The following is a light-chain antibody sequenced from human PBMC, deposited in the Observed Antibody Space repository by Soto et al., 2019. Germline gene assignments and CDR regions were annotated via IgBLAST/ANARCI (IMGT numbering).Light chain of an antibody. CDR2: DGS. Sequence: LTQPPSVSVAPGQTARIPCAGDNIGSKSVYWYQQKPGQAPVVVVYDGSDRPSGIPERFSGSNSGTTATLTISRVEAGDEADYFCQVWDSTSDHYGFGAGTKVTVL. V-gene: IGLV3-21*02. CDR1: NIGSKS. CDR3: QVWDSTSDHYG. J-gene: IGLJ1*01.